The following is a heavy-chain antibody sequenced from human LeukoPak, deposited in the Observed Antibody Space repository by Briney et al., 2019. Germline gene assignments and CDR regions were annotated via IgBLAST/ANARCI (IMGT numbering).Heavy chain of an antibody. D-gene: IGHD6-19*01. CDR3: ARDSVGSGWYLALGY. CDR1: GFTFSSYA. Sequence: GGSLRLSCAASGFTFSSYAMSWVRQAPGKGLEWVSAISGSGGSTYYADSVKGRFTISRDNSKNTLYLQMNSLRAEDTAVYYCARDSVGSGWYLALGYWGQGTLVTVSS. J-gene: IGHJ4*02. V-gene: IGHV3-23*01. CDR2: ISGSGGST.